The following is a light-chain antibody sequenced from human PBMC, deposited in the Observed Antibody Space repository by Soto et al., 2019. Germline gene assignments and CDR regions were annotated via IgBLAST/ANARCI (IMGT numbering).Light chain of an antibody. Sequence: EIVLPQSTDTLSVSPGERATLSWRSSQTIYNTVAWYQKRPGQAPRLLIYHTSTRATGIPPRFSGSGSGTEFTLTISSLQSEDFAVYYCQQRSNWPWTFGQGTKVDIK. CDR3: QQRSNWPWT. V-gene: IGKV3-15*01. J-gene: IGKJ1*01. CDR2: HTS. CDR1: QTIYNT.